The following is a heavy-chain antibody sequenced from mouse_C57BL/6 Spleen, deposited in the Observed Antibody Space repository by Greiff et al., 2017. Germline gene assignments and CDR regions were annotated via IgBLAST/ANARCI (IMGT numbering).Heavy chain of an antibody. J-gene: IGHJ2*01. D-gene: IGHD1-1*02. V-gene: IGHV1-62-2*01. CDR1: GYTFTEYT. Sequence: VKLQASGAELVKPGASVKLSCKASGYTFTEYTIHWVKQRSGQGLEWIGWIYPGSGSIKYNEKFKDKATLTADKYSSTDSMELSRLTSEDSAVYVCARHGYYGTYFDYWGQGTTLTVSS. CDR2: IYPGSGSI. CDR3: ARHGYYGTYFDY.